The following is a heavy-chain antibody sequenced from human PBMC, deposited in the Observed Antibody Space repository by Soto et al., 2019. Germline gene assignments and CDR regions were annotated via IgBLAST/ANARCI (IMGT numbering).Heavy chain of an antibody. Sequence: PSETLSLTCAVYGGSFSGYYWSWIRQPPGKGLEWIGEINHSGSTNYNPSLKSRVTISVDTSKNQFSLKLSSVTAADTAVYYCARGFRSSSGYVMDVWAQGTTVTVSS. D-gene: IGHD6-13*01. CDR2: INHSGST. CDR3: ARGFRSSSGYVMDV. J-gene: IGHJ6*02. CDR1: GGSFSGYY. V-gene: IGHV4-34*01.